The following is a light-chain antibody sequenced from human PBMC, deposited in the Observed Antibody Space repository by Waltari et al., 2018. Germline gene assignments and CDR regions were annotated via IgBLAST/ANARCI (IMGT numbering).Light chain of an antibody. CDR1: QTVARNY. CDR3: QQYATSPLT. V-gene: IGKV3-20*01. Sequence: EIVLTQSPGTLSLSPGERATLPCGASQTVARNYLAWYQQKPGQAPRLLIHSASSRAPGIPDRFSGSGSGTDFTLTISRLEPEDFAVYHCQQYATSPLTFGGGTKVEIK. CDR2: SAS. J-gene: IGKJ4*01.